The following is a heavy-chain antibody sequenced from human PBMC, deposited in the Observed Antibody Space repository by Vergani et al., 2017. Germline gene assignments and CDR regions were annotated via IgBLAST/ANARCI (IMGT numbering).Heavy chain of an antibody. D-gene: IGHD3-22*01. CDR3: AVAGENYDSSGWPFDY. J-gene: IGHJ4*02. CDR1: GYTFTSYG. Sequence: QVQLVQSGAEVKKPGASVKVSCKASGYTFTSYGISWVRQAPGQGLEWMGWISAYNGNTNYAQKLQGRVTMTTDTSTSTSYMELRRLRSDDAAVYFGAVAGENYDSSGWPFDYWGQGTLVTVSS. CDR2: ISAYNGNT. V-gene: IGHV1-18*04.